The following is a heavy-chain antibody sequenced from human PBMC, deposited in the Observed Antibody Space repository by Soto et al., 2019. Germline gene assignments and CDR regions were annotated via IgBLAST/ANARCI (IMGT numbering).Heavy chain of an antibody. CDR3: AQDRARTRFSGSDY. J-gene: IGHJ4*02. D-gene: IGHD5-12*01. V-gene: IGHV3-21*01. CDR2: ITSSGTYK. CDR1: GFNFNIYS. Sequence: EVQLVESGGGLVKPGGSLRISCAASGFNFNIYSMNWVRQAPGKGLEWVSSITSSGTYKDYADSVKGRFTISRDTAKNSLYLQMNSLRAEDTAMYYCAQDRARTRFSGSDYWGQGTLVNVSS.